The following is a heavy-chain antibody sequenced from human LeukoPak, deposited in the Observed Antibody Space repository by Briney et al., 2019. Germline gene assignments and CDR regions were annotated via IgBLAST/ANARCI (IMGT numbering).Heavy chain of an antibody. V-gene: IGHV3-74*01. CDR3: ARATYSSSWYRYYYYGMDV. Sequence: QPGGSLRLSCAASGFTFSSYWMHWVRQAPGKGLVWVSRINSDGSSTSYADSVKGRFTISRDNAKNSLYLQMNSLRAEDTAVYYCARATYSSSWYRYYYYGMDVWGQGTTVTVSS. CDR1: GFTFSSYW. CDR2: INSDGSST. D-gene: IGHD6-13*01. J-gene: IGHJ6*02.